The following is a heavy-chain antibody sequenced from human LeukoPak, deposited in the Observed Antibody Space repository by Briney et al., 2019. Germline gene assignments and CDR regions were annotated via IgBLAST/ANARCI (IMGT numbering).Heavy chain of an antibody. J-gene: IGHJ4*02. CDR1: GVTFSGSA. CDR2: IRSKANSYAT. CDR3: TRPVRGSDY. V-gene: IGHV3-73*01. D-gene: IGHD3-16*02. Sequence: PGGALRLSCAASGVTFSGSAMHWVRQASGKGLEWVGRIRSKANSYATAYAASVKGRFTISRDDSKNTAYLQMNSLKTEDTAVYYCTRPVRGSDYWGQGTLVTVSS.